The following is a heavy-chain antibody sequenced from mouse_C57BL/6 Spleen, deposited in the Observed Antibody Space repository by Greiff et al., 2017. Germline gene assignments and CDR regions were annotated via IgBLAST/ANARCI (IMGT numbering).Heavy chain of an antibody. CDR2: IDPETGGT. V-gene: IGHV1-15*01. D-gene: IGHD2-4*01. Sequence: VQLQQSGAELVRPGASVTLSCKASGYTFTDYEMHWVKQTPVHGLEWIGAIDPETGGTAYNQKFKGKAILTADKSSSTAYMELRSLTSEDSAVYYCTSRRDYDGYYYAMDYWGQGTSVTVSS. CDR1: GYTFTDYE. CDR3: TSRRDYDGYYYAMDY. J-gene: IGHJ4*01.